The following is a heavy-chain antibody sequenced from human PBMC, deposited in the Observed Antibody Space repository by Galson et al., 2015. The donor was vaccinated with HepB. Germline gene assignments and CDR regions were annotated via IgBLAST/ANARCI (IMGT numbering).Heavy chain of an antibody. D-gene: IGHD3-22*01. CDR1: GFTFSEHF. V-gene: IGHV3-72*01. Sequence: SLRLSCAASGFTFSEHFMDWVRQAPGKGLDWVGRSRRRDNSYITEYDASVKGRFTISRDDSKNSLYLLMNSLKTEDTAVYYCVREGTYYYDSSGYRGALDIWGQGTVVTVSS. CDR3: VREGTYYYDSSGYRGALDI. CDR2: SRRRDNSYIT. J-gene: IGHJ3*02.